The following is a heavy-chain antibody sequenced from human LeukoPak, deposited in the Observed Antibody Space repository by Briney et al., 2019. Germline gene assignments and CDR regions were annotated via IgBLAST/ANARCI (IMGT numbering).Heavy chain of an antibody. Sequence: SETLSLTCTVSGGSISSSSYYWGWIRQPPGKGLEWIGSIYYSGSTYYNPSLKSRVTISVDTSKNQFSLKLSSVTAADTAVNYCARPDSSGWLNWFDPWGQGTLVTVSS. J-gene: IGHJ5*02. D-gene: IGHD6-19*01. CDR1: GGSISSSSYY. CDR2: IYYSGST. V-gene: IGHV4-39*01. CDR3: ARPDSSGWLNWFDP.